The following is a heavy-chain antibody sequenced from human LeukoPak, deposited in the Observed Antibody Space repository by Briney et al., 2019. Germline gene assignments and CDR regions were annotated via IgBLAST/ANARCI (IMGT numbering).Heavy chain of an antibody. V-gene: IGHV4-59*08. CDR1: GASISGYY. D-gene: IGHD4-23*01. CDR3: ARHGGTVASFSHDEL. J-gene: IGHJ4*02. CDR2: IYYSVTT. Sequence: PSETLSLTCTVSGASISGYYWSWIRQPPGKGLEWIGYIYYSVTTNYNPSLKSRVSISVDTSKNQFSLKLSSVTAADTAVYYCARHGGTVASFSHDELWGQGTLVTVSS.